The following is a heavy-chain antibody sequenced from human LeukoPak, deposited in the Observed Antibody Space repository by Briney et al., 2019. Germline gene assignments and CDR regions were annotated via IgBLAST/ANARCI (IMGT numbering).Heavy chain of an antibody. CDR1: GGSISSHY. J-gene: IGHJ6*03. V-gene: IGHV4-59*11. CDR2: IYYSGST. D-gene: IGHD6-6*01. CDR3: AREFQEGDIAARPLFEYYYYYMDV. Sequence: SETLSLTCTVSGGSISSHYWSWIRQPPGKGLERIGYIYYSGSTNYNPSLKSRVTISVDTSKNQFSLKLSSVTAADTAVYYCAREFQEGDIAARPLFEYYYYYMDVWGKGTTVTVSS.